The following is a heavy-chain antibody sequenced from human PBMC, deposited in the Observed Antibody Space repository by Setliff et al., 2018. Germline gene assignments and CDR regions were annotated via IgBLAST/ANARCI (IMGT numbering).Heavy chain of an antibody. V-gene: IGHV1-46*01. CDR3: ARVKVIVGATPRTYYMDV. Sequence: ASVKVSCKASGYTFTRYYMHWVRQAPGQGLEWMGIINPSGGSTSYAQKFQGRVTMTRDTSISTAYMELSSLRSEDTAVYYCARVKVIVGATPRTYYMDVWGKGTTVTVSS. J-gene: IGHJ6*03. D-gene: IGHD1-26*01. CDR1: GYTFTRYY. CDR2: INPSGGST.